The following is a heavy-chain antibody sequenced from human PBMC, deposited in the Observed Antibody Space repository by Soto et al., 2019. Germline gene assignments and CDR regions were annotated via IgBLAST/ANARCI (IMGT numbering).Heavy chain of an antibody. CDR1: GASVTSGDYY. J-gene: IGHJ4*02. Sequence: QVLLQESGPGLVKPSQTLSLTCTVSGASVTSGDYYWSCIRQPPGKGLEWIGYIYNNGGSYYNPSLKGRLTISIDTSKNHFSLKLKSETAADTAIYYCVGTGTTDDYWGRGTLVTVSS. D-gene: IGHD4-17*01. CDR2: IYNNGGS. CDR3: VGTGTTDDY. V-gene: IGHV4-30-4*01.